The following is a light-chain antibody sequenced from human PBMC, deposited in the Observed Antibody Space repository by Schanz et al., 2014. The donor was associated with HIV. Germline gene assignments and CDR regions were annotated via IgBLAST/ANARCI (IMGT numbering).Light chain of an antibody. J-gene: IGLJ2*01. Sequence: QSVLTQPASVSGSPGQSITISCTGTRNDVGTYNLVSWYQQHPGKAPQLMIYEVTKRPSGVSDRFSASKSGNTASLTISGLQAEDEADYYCSSYTSSSTLVFGGGTKVPVL. V-gene: IGLV2-14*02. CDR3: SSYTSSSTLV. CDR2: EVT. CDR1: RNDVGTYNL.